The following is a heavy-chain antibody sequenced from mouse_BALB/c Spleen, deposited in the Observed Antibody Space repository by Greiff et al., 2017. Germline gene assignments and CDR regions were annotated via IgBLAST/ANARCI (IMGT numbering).Heavy chain of an antibody. V-gene: IGHV5-6-3*01. CDR2: INSNGGST. J-gene: IGHJ4*01. Sequence: EVQGVESGGGLVQPGGSLKLSCAASGFTFSSYGMSWVRQTPDKRLELVATINSNGGSTYYPDSVKGRFTISRDNAKNTLYLQMSSLKSEDTAMYYCARVGITSYAMDYWGQGTSVTVSS. CDR1: GFTFSSYG. D-gene: IGHD1-1*01. CDR3: ARVGITSYAMDY.